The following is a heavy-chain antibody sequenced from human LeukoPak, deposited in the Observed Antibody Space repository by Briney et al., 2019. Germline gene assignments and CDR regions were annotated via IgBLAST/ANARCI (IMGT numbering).Heavy chain of an antibody. V-gene: IGHV1-8*01. CDR1: GYTLTSYD. D-gene: IGHD2-21*02. CDR3: ARVVTAHKGFDAFDI. Sequence: EASVKVSCKASGYTLTSYDINWVRQATGQGLEWMGWMNPNSGNTGYAQKFQGRVTMTRNTSISTAYMELSSLRSEDTAVYYCARVVTAHKGFDAFDIWGQGTMVTDSS. CDR2: MNPNSGNT. J-gene: IGHJ3*02.